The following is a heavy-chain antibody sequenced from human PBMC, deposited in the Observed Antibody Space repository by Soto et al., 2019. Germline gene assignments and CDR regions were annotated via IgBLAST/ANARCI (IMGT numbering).Heavy chain of an antibody. J-gene: IGHJ5*02. V-gene: IGHV3-21*01. Sequence: EVQLVESGGGLVEPGGSLRLSCAGSGFTFHTYTMNWVRQAPGKGLEWVSSISSSSSYIYYADSMEGRFTISRDNAKNSLYLRLNSLRVEDSAVYYCARASRDFWSCYPPSWFDPWGQGTLVTVSS. CDR3: ARASRDFWSCYPPSWFDP. D-gene: IGHD3-3*01. CDR1: GFTFHTYT. CDR2: ISSSSSYI.